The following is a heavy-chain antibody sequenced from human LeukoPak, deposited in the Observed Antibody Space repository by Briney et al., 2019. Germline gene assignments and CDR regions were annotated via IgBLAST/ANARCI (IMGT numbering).Heavy chain of an antibody. CDR1: GYTFTSYY. CDR3: ARSWGDLSWWFDP. CDR2: INPSGGST. Sequence: ASVKVSCKASGYTFTSYYMHWVRQAPGQGLEWMGIINPSGGSTSYAQKFQGRVTITRDTSASTAYMELSSLRSEDMAVYYCARSWGDLSWWFDPWGQGTLVTVSS. D-gene: IGHD3-16*01. V-gene: IGHV1-46*01. J-gene: IGHJ5*02.